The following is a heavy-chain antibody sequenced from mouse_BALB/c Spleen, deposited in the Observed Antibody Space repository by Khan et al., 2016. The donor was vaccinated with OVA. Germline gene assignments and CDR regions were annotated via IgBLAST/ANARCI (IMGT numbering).Heavy chain of an antibody. CDR2: INSGSTTI. J-gene: IGHJ2*01. V-gene: IGHV5-17*02. Sequence: EVELVESGGGLVQPGGSRKLSCAASGFTFSSFGMHWVRQAPEKGLEWVAYINSGSTTIYYADPVKGRFTISRDNLKNTLFLQMTSLRSEDTAMYYCARGNWAYWGQGTTLTVSS. CDR1: GFTFSSFG. CDR3: ARGNWAY. D-gene: IGHD4-1*01.